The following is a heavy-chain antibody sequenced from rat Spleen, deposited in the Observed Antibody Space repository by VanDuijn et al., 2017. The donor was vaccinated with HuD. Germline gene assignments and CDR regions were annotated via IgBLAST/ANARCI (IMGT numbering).Heavy chain of an antibody. J-gene: IGHJ4*01. Sequence: EVELVESGGGLVQPGRSLKLSCAASGLSFSNYAMAWVRQAPKKGLEWVATISNDGGTTYYRDSVTGRFTVSRDNGESTLYLQMDSLRSEDTATYYCASYNSGFMDAWGQGASVTVSS. D-gene: IGHD4-3*01. CDR2: ISNDGGTT. V-gene: IGHV5-29*01. CDR1: GLSFSNYA. CDR3: ASYNSGFMDA.